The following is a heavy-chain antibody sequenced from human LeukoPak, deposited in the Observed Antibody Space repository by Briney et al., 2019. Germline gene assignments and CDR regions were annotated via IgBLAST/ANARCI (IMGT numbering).Heavy chain of an antibody. CDR1: GGSISSSSYY. V-gene: IGHV4-39*01. J-gene: IGHJ5*02. CDR3: ARGRLANWFDP. CDR2: IYYSGST. Sequence: SETLSLTCTVSGGSISSSSYYWGWIRQPPGKGLEWIGSIYYSGSTYYNPSLKSRVTISVDTSKNQFSLKLRSVTAADTAVYYCARGRLANWFDPWGQGTLVTVSS.